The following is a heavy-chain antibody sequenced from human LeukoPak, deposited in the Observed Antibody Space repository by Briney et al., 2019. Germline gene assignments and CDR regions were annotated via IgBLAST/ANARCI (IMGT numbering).Heavy chain of an antibody. Sequence: GGSLRLSCAASGFTFSSYAMPWVRQAPGKGLEWVAVISYDGSNKYYADSVKGRFTISRDNSKNTLYLQMNSLRAEDTAVYYCARVVGSGWYRYTPPPDYWGQGTLVTVSS. J-gene: IGHJ4*02. V-gene: IGHV3-30-3*01. CDR3: ARVVGSGWYRYTPPPDY. CDR1: GFTFSSYA. CDR2: ISYDGSNK. D-gene: IGHD6-19*01.